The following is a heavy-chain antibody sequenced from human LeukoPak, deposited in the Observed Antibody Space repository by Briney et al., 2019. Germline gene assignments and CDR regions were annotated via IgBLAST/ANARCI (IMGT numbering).Heavy chain of an antibody. CDR3: ARGTPTVTASFDY. Sequence: SETLSLTCAVSGGSISSSNWWSGVRQPPGKGLEWIGEIYHSGSTNYNPSLKSRVTISVDKSKNQFSLKLSSVTAADTAVYYCARGTPTVTASFDYWGQGTLVTVSS. J-gene: IGHJ4*02. V-gene: IGHV4-4*02. D-gene: IGHD4-17*01. CDR1: GGSISSSNW. CDR2: IYHSGST.